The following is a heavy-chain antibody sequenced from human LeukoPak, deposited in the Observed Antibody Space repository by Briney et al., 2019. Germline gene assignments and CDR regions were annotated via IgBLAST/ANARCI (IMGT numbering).Heavy chain of an antibody. J-gene: IGHJ4*02. D-gene: IGHD3-22*01. CDR1: GFSFSTYA. Sequence: PGGSLRLSCAVSGFSFSTYAVSWVRQAPGKGLEWVSTIYTGGNTYYAASVKGRFTISRDFSKNTVFLHMNSLRAEDTAMYYCARGDDSGYYDYFDYWGQGALVTVSS. V-gene: IGHV3-23*05. CDR2: IYTGGNT. CDR3: ARGDDSGYYDYFDY.